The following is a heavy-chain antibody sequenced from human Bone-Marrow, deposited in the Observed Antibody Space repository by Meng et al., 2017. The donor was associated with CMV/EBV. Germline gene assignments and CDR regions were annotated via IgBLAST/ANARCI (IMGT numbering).Heavy chain of an antibody. CDR1: GFTFSSYS. J-gene: IGHJ4*02. CDR3: AKAFSASWYREYYDD. V-gene: IGHV3-23*01. Sequence: GGSLRLSCAASGFTFSSYSMNWVRQAPGRGLAWVSAITASGGSTFYADSVKGRFTVSRDNSKNTLYLQMSSLRAEDTALYYCAKAFSASWYREYYDDWGQGTLVTVSS. D-gene: IGHD6-13*01. CDR2: ITASGGST.